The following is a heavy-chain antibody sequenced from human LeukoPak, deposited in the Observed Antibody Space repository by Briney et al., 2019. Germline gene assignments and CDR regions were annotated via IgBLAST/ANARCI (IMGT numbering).Heavy chain of an antibody. CDR3: ARSYGITIFGVVTENWFDP. CDR2: IYPGDSDT. D-gene: IGHD3-3*01. V-gene: IGHV5-51*01. J-gene: IGHJ5*02. Sequence: GESLKISCKGSGYSFTSYWIGWVRQMPGKGLEWMGIIYPGDSDTRYSPSFQGQVTISADKSISTAYLQWSSLKAPDTAMYYCARSYGITIFGVVTENWFDPWGQGTLVTVSS. CDR1: GYSFTSYW.